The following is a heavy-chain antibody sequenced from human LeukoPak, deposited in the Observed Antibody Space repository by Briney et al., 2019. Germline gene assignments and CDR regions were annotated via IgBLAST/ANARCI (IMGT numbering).Heavy chain of an antibody. CDR2: ISYDGSNK. Sequence: GGSLRLSCAASGFTFSSYAMHWVRQAPGKGLEWVAVISYDGSNKYYADSVKGRFTISRDNPKNTLYLQMNSLRAEDTAVYYCAREWWWDIVVVPAAKAQDGMDVWGQGTTVTVSS. V-gene: IGHV3-30-3*01. J-gene: IGHJ6*02. D-gene: IGHD2-2*01. CDR1: GFTFSSYA. CDR3: AREWWWDIVVVPAAKAQDGMDV.